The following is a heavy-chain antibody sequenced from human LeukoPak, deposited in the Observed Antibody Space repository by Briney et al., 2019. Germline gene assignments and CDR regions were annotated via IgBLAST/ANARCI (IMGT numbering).Heavy chain of an antibody. CDR1: GYSFTRYW. J-gene: IGHJ6*03. CDR2: IYPGDSST. CDR3: ARHFGNTPYYYYMDV. V-gene: IGHV5-51*01. D-gene: IGHD3-3*01. Sequence: GESLKISCEGSGYSFTRYWIGWVRQMPGKGLEWLGIIYPGDSSTRYSPSFQGQVTISADKSISTAFLQWSSLKASDTAIYYCARHFGNTPYYYYMDVWGKGTTVTVSS.